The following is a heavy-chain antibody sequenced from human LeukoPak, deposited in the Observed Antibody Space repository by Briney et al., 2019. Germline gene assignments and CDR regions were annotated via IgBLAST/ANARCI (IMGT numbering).Heavy chain of an antibody. J-gene: IGHJ3*02. D-gene: IGHD2/OR15-2a*01. CDR1: GYSFTSYW. Sequence: GESLKISCKGSGYSFTSYWIGWVRQMPGKGLEWMGIIYPGDSDTRYSPSFQGQVTISADKSISTAYLQWSSLKALDTAMYYCARQAWVPTSPSAAFDIWGQGTMVTVSS. V-gene: IGHV5-51*01. CDR3: ARQAWVPTSPSAAFDI. CDR2: IYPGDSDT.